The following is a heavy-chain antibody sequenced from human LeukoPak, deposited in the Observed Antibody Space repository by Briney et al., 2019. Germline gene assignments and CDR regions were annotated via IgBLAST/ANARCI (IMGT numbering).Heavy chain of an antibody. CDR2: ISWDGGST. CDR1: GFTFHDYT. J-gene: IGHJ4*02. V-gene: IGHV3-43*01. D-gene: IGHD1-26*01. Sequence: GGSLRLSCAASGFTFHDYTMHWVRQTPGRGLGWVSLISWDGGSTFYVDSVKGRFTISRDNSKNSLYLQMNSLRTEDTALYYCAKDGRVGPRPFYGFDYWGQGTLVTVSS. CDR3: AKDGRVGPRPFYGFDY.